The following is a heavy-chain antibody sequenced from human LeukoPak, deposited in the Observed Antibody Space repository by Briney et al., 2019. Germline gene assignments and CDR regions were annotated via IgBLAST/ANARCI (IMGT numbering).Heavy chain of an antibody. CDR1: GVTVNSNY. J-gene: IGHJ4*02. CDR2: IYSGGRT. CDR3: GEGHSSSWSGGF. D-gene: IGHD6-13*01. V-gene: IGHV3-66*01. Sequence: GGSLRLSCAASGVTVNSNYKSWVRQAPGKGLEWVSVIYSGGRTYYADSVKGRFTVSRDNSKNTLYLQMSSLRAEDTAVYYCGEGHSSSWSGGFWGQGTMVTVSS.